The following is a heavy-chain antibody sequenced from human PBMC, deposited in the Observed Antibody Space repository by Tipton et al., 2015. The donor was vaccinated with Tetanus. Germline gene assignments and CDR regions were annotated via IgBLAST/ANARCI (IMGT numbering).Heavy chain of an antibody. J-gene: IGHJ3*02. V-gene: IGHV4-4*07. Sequence: LRLSCTVSGGSISSYYWTWIRQPAGKGLEWIGRLYTSGSANYNPSLKSRVTMSVDTSKNQFSLKLSSVTAADTAVYYCARGRRIQLWNDAFDIWGQGTMVTVSS. CDR1: GGSISSYY. CDR3: ARGRRIQLWNDAFDI. D-gene: IGHD5-18*01. CDR2: LYTSGSA.